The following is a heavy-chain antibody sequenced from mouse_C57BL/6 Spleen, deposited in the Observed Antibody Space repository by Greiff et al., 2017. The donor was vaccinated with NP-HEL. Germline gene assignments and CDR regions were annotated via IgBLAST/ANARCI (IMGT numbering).Heavy chain of an antibody. CDR1: GYTFTSYG. CDR3: ARLDTTVVATDDFDY. Sequence: QVQLKQSGAELARPGASVKLSCKASGYTFTSYGISWVKQRTGQGLEWIGEIYPRSGNTYYNEKFKGKATLTADKSSSTAYMELRSLTSEDSAVYFCARLDTTVVATDDFDYWGQGTTLTVSS. D-gene: IGHD1-1*01. V-gene: IGHV1-81*01. CDR2: IYPRSGNT. J-gene: IGHJ2*01.